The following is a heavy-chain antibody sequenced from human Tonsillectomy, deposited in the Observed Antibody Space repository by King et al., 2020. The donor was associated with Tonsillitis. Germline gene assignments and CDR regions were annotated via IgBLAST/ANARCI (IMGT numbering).Heavy chain of an antibody. CDR2: TYYSGST. CDR1: GGSISSGDYY. Sequence: VQLQESGPGLVKPSQTLSLTCTVSGGSISSGDYYWSWIRQPPGKGLEWIWYTYYSGSTYYNPSIKSRGTISVDTSKNQFSLKLSSVTAADTAVYYCARALDSVTPFDYWGQGTLVTVSS. D-gene: IGHD5/OR15-5a*01. CDR3: ARALDSVTPFDY. V-gene: IGHV4-30-4*01. J-gene: IGHJ4*02.